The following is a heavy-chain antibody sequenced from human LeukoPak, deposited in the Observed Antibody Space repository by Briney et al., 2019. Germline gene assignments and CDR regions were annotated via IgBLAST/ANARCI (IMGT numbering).Heavy chain of an antibody. J-gene: IGHJ6*02. CDR2: IYHSGST. CDR1: GGSISSGGYS. Sequence: PSQTLSLTCAVSGGSISSGGYSWSWIRQPPGKGLEWIGYIYHSGSTYYNLSLKSRVTISVDRSKNQFSLKLSSVTAADTAVYYCARSGLEIPTSGYYYYYGMDVWGQGTTVTVSS. D-gene: IGHD1-26*01. V-gene: IGHV4-30-2*01. CDR3: ARSGLEIPTSGYYYYYGMDV.